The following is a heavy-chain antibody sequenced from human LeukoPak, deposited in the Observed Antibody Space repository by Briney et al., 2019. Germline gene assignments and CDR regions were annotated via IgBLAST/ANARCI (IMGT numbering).Heavy chain of an antibody. CDR1: GGSISSGGHY. J-gene: IGHJ4*02. CDR2: IYYSGST. V-gene: IGHV4-31*03. D-gene: IGHD5-18*01. CDR3: AEGYSYGSFDY. Sequence: SQTLSLTCTVSGGSISSGGHYWSWIRQHPGKGLEWIGYIYYSGSTYYNPSLKSRVTISVDTSKNQFSLKLSSVTAADTAVYYCAEGYSYGSFDYWGQGTLVTVSS.